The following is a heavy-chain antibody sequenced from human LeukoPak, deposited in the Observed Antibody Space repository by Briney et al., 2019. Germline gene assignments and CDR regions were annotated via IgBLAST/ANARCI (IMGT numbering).Heavy chain of an antibody. J-gene: IGHJ4*02. Sequence: ASVKVSCKASGDNFSSYVITWVRQAPGQGLEWMGWISAYNGNTNYAQKLQGRVTMTTDTSTSTAYMELRSLRSDDTAVYYCARYRYSGSYGYFDYWGQGTLVTVSS. CDR1: GDNFSSYV. D-gene: IGHD1-26*01. V-gene: IGHV1-18*04. CDR2: ISAYNGNT. CDR3: ARYRYSGSYGYFDY.